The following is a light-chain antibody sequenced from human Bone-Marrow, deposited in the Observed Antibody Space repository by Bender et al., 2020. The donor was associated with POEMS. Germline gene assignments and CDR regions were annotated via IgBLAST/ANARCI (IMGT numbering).Light chain of an antibody. Sequence: QSALTQPASVSGSPGQSITISCTGTTNDIGAYTFVSWYQLHPGKAPKLMIYDVTNRASGVSDRFSGSQSGNTASLTISGLQAEDEADYYCQSYDNSLGGWVFGGGTKLTVL. V-gene: IGLV2-14*01. CDR2: DVT. CDR3: QSYDNSLGGWV. CDR1: TNDIGAYTF. J-gene: IGLJ3*02.